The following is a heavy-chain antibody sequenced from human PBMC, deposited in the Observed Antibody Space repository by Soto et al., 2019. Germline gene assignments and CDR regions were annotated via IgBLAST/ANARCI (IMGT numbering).Heavy chain of an antibody. CDR2: INPDSGGT. CDR1: GFTFTGYF. CDR3: GRDIGGGEDY. V-gene: IGHV1-2*02. Sequence: QVQLVQSGAEVKRPGASVKVSCKTSGFTFTGYFMHWVRQAPGHGLEWMGWINPDSGGTNYAQNFQGRVTMTRDTSITPAYKELRGLTSDDTATYYCGRDIGGGEDYWGQGTLVTVSS. D-gene: IGHD3-16*01. J-gene: IGHJ4*02.